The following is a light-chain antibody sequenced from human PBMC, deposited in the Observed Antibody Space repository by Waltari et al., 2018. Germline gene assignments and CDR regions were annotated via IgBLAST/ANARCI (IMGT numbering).Light chain of an antibody. CDR3: QQYDDFPFT. J-gene: IGKJ2*01. Sequence: DSQMTQSPATLSASVGDRVTISLRASQSISSWLAWYQQKPGKAPKILIFKASFLESGVPSRFSGSGSGTEFSLTISSLQPEDFATYYCQQYDDFPFTFGQGTKVEVK. CDR2: KAS. V-gene: IGKV1-5*03. CDR1: QSISSW.